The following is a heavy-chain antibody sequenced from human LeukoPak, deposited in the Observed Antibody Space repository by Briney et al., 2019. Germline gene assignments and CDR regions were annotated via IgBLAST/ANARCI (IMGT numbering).Heavy chain of an antibody. J-gene: IGHJ4*02. Sequence: GGSLRLSCTASGFPFSSFAMSWVRQAPGKGLEWVSAISGSGVDTYYAESVRGRFTISRDNSRDTLYLQTNSLRAGDTAVYYCAKEDSSSYGSGSYYNDDHWGQGTLVSVSS. V-gene: IGHV3-23*01. CDR2: ISGSGVDT. CDR3: AKEDSSSYGSGSYYNDDH. CDR1: GFPFSSFA. D-gene: IGHD3-10*01.